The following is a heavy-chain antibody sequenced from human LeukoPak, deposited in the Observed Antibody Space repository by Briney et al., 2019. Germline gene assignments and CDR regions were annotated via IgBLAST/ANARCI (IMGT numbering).Heavy chain of an antibody. J-gene: IGHJ6*03. D-gene: IGHD3-10*01. CDR1: GGSISSGSYY. CDR2: IYTSGST. Sequence: SETLSLTCTVSGGSISSGSYYWSWIRQPAGKGLEWIGRIYTSGSTNYNPSLKSRVTISVDTSKNQFSLKLSSVTAADTAVYYCARDRGSYGSGSYQTRYYYYYYMDVWGKGTTVTVSS. V-gene: IGHV4-61*02. CDR3: ARDRGSYGSGSYQTRYYYYYYMDV.